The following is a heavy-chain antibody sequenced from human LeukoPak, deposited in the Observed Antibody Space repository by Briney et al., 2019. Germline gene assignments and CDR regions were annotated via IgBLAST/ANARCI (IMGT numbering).Heavy chain of an antibody. J-gene: IGHJ4*02. V-gene: IGHV4-59*01. CDR2: VYYTGST. CDR1: GGSISTYY. D-gene: IGHD2-15*01. CDR3: ARGDCSGGSCYEGRYYFDF. Sequence: SETLSLTCTVSGGSISTYYWSCIRQPPGKGLEWIGHVYYTGSTDYNPSLKSRVAISVHTSKNQFSLKLNSVTAADTAMYYCARGDCSGGSCYEGRYYFDFWGQGTLVTVSS.